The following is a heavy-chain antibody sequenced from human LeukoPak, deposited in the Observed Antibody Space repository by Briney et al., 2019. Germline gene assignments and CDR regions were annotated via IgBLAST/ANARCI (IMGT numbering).Heavy chain of an antibody. J-gene: IGHJ4*02. Sequence: SQTLSLTRTVSGGSISSGSYYWGWIRQPPGKGLEWIGSIYYSGSTYYNPSLKSRVTISVDTSKNQFSLKLSSVTAADTAVYYRARRADGPAFFDYWGQGTLVTVSS. V-gene: IGHV4-39*01. CDR1: GGSISSGSYY. D-gene: IGHD2-2*01. CDR3: ARRADGPAFFDY. CDR2: IYYSGST.